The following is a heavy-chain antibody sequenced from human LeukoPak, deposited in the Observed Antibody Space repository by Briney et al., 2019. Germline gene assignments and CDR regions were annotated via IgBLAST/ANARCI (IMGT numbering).Heavy chain of an antibody. V-gene: IGHV3-7*01. CDR1: GFTFSSYW. CDR2: IKQDGSEK. CDR3: ARDPREITFGGVIVHKDY. Sequence: GSLRLSCAASGFTFSSYWMSWVRQAPGKGLEWVANIKQDGSEKYYVDSVKGRFTISRDNAKNSLYLQMNSLRAEDTAVYYCARDPREITFGGVIVHKDYWGQGTLVTVSS. D-gene: IGHD3-16*02. J-gene: IGHJ4*02.